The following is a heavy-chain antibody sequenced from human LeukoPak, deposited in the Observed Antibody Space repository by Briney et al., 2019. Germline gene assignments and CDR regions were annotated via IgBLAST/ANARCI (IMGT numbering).Heavy chain of an antibody. Sequence: PGGSLRLSCAASGFTFSSYSMNWVRQAPGKGLEWVSSISSSSSYIYYADSVKGRFTISRDNAKNSLYLQMNSLRAEDTAVYYCARDITAVAVDAFDIWGQGTMVTVSS. CDR1: GFTFSSYS. J-gene: IGHJ3*02. D-gene: IGHD6-19*01. CDR2: ISSSSSYI. V-gene: IGHV3-21*01. CDR3: ARDITAVAVDAFDI.